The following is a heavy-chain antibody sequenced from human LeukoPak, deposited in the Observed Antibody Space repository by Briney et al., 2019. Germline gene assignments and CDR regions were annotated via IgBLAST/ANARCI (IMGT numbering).Heavy chain of an antibody. Sequence: PGGSLRLSCAASGFTFDDYGMSWVREAPGKGLEWVANIEQDGSEEYYVDSVKGRFTISRDNAKNSLYLQMNSLRAEDTAVYYCARDLLLYNYACYFDDWGQGTLVTVSS. CDR1: GFTFDDYG. CDR3: ARDLLLYNYACYFDD. J-gene: IGHJ4*02. V-gene: IGHV3-7*01. CDR2: IEQDGSEE. D-gene: IGHD1-20*01.